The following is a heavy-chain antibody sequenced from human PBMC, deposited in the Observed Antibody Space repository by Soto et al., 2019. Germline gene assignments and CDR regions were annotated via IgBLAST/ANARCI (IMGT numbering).Heavy chain of an antibody. V-gene: IGHV3-23*01. CDR3: AREYTYYYGSGENYMDV. CDR2: IIGSGDST. Sequence: GGSLRLSCAASGFTFDNSGMSWVRLPPGKGLEWVSGIIGSGDSTYYADAVKGRFTISRDNSKNTLYLQMNSLRAEDTAVYYCAREYTYYYGSGENYMDVWGKGTTVTVSS. CDR1: GFTFDNSG. D-gene: IGHD3-10*01. J-gene: IGHJ6*03.